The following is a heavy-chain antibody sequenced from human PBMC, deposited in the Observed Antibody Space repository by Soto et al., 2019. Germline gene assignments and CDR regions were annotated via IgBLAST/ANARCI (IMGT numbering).Heavy chain of an antibody. CDR3: ARDLYCSYMEA. V-gene: IGHV3-11*01. J-gene: IGHJ6*03. CDR1: AFTFIDYY. Sequence: GSLRLSCAASAFTFIDYYMSCIRQAPGKGLEWVSYISSSGSTIYYADSVKGRFTISRDNAKNSLYLQMNSLRAEDTAVYYCARDLYCSYMEAWGKGTTVTVSS. CDR2: ISSSGSTI.